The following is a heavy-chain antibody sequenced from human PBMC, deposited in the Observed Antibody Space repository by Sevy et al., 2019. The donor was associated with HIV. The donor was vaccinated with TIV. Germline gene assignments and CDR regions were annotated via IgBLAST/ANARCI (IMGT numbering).Heavy chain of an antibody. V-gene: IGHV3-15*01. CDR3: TTKGDFWSGYQYFDY. CDR2: IKGKTDGGTT. D-gene: IGHD3-3*01. CDR1: GFTFSNAW. Sequence: GGSLRLSCAASGFTFSNAWMTWVRQSPGKGLEWVGRIKGKTDGGTTDYSTPGKGRFTISRDDSKNTLYLQMNSLKTEDTALYYCTTKGDFWSGYQYFDYWGQGTLVTVSS. J-gene: IGHJ4*02.